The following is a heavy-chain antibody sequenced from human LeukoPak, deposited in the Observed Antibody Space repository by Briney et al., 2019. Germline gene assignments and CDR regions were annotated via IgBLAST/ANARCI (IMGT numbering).Heavy chain of an antibody. CDR2: ISWDESTT. CDR3: ARGPNRWWVVSRNWGMDV. Sequence: GGSLRLSCAASGLSIGDNPMHWVRQAPGKGLEWVSLISWDESTTYYSDSVKGRFTVSRDSSKNSLYLQMNSLRTEDTALYYCARGPNRWWVVSRNWGMDVWGQGTTVTVSS. V-gene: IGHV3-43*01. D-gene: IGHD2-15*01. J-gene: IGHJ6*02. CDR1: GLSIGDNP.